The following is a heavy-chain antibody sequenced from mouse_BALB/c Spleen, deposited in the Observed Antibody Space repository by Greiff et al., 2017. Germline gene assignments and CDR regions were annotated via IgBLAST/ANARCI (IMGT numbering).Heavy chain of an antibody. CDR3: ASPLLRLAWFAY. CDR1: GFNIKDTY. V-gene: IGHV14-3*02. J-gene: IGHJ3*01. CDR2: IDPANGNT. Sequence: VQLQQSGAELVKPGASVKLSCTASGFNIKDTYMHWVKQRPEQGLEWIGRIDPANGNTKYDPKFQGKATITADTSSNTAYLQLSSLTSEDTAVYYCASPLLRLAWFAYWGQGTLVTVSA. D-gene: IGHD1-2*01.